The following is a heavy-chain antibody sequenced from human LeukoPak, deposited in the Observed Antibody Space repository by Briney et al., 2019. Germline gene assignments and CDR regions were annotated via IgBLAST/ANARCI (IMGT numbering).Heavy chain of an antibody. D-gene: IGHD6-19*01. V-gene: IGHV4-30-2*01. CDR1: GGSISSGDYY. J-gene: IGHJ4*02. CDR3: ARQRIAVAGD. Sequence: KASQTLSLTCTVSGGSISSGDYYWSWIRQPPGKGLEWIGYIYHSGSTYYNPSLKSRVTISVDRSKNQFSLKLSSVTAADTAVYYCARQRIAVAGDWGQGTLVTVSS. CDR2: IYHSGST.